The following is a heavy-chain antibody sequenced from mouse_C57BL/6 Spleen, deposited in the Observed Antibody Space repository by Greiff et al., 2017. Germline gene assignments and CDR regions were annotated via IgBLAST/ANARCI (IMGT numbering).Heavy chain of an antibody. CDR3: TSPLTGTGYFDY. Sequence: EVQLQQSGTVLARPGASVKMSCKTSGYTFTSYWMHWVKQRPGKGLEWVGAIYPGNSDTSYNQKFKGKAKLTAVTSASTAYMELSSLTNEDSAVYYCTSPLTGTGYFDYWGQGTTLTVSS. D-gene: IGHD4-1*01. CDR1: GYTFTSYW. J-gene: IGHJ2*01. CDR2: IYPGNSDT. V-gene: IGHV1-5*01.